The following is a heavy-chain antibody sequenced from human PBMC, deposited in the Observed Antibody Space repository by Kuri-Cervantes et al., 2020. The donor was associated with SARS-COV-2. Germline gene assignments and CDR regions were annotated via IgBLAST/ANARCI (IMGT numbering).Heavy chain of an antibody. D-gene: IGHD5-24*01. CDR3: ARVVATIGYYYYGMDV. J-gene: IGHJ6*02. Sequence: SETLSLTCIVSGGSISSYYWSWIRQPPGKGLEWIGYIYYSGSTNYNPSLKSRVTISVDTSKNQFSLKLSSVTAADTAVYYCARVVATIGYYYYGMDVWGQGTTVTVSS. V-gene: IGHV4-59*01. CDR2: IYYSGST. CDR1: GGSISSYY.